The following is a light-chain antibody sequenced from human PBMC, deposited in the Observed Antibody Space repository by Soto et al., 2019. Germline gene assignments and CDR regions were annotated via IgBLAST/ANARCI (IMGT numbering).Light chain of an antibody. CDR3: QQYGSSPPIT. Sequence: EIVMTQSSVTLSVSPGERATLSCRAIQSASSSYLAWYQQKPGQAPRLLIYDASRRATGIPDRFSGSGSGTDFTLTISRLEPEDFAVYHCQQYGSSPPITFGQGTRLEIK. V-gene: IGKV3-20*01. CDR1: QSASSSY. J-gene: IGKJ5*01. CDR2: DAS.